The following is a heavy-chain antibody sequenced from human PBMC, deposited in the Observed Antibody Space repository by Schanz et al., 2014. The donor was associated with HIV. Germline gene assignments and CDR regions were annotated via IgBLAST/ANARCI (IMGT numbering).Heavy chain of an antibody. CDR2: TSYDGTKK. V-gene: IGHV3-30*18. CDR3: AKDRNYYESKYRGKGNYYYYYGMDV. Sequence: QVHLVESGGGVVRPGRSLRLSCAASGFTFDSYGMHWVRQAPGKGLEWVAVTSYDGTKKHYADSVKGRFTISRDNSKNSLSLLIKSLRAEDAAVYYCAKDRNYYESKYRGKGNYYYYYGMDVWGQGTTVTVSS. J-gene: IGHJ6*02. CDR1: GFTFDSYG. D-gene: IGHD3-22*01.